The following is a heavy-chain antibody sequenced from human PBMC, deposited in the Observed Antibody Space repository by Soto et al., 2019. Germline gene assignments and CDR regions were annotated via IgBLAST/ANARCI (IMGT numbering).Heavy chain of an antibody. D-gene: IGHD6-13*01. CDR3: VRDSGAKLSSS. CDR1: GGTFSSYR. J-gene: IGHJ4*02. V-gene: IGHV1-69*13. Sequence: SVKVSCKASGGTFSSYRINWVRQAPGQGLEWVGGIVPMYRTADYAQKFQGRVTITADESARTSYMELRSLKSQDTAVYYCVRDSGAKLSSSWGQGTLVTVSS. CDR2: IVPMYRTA.